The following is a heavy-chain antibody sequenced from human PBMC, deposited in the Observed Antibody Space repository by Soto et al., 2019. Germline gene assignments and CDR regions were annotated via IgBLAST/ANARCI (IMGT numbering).Heavy chain of an antibody. CDR3: ARLGTVTTLGYFDY. CDR2: IYYSGST. D-gene: IGHD4-17*01. J-gene: IGHJ4*02. Sequence: PSETLSLTCTVSGGSISSSSYYWGWIRQPPGKGLEWIGSIYYSGSTYYNPSLKSRVTISVDTSKNQFSLKLSSVTAADTAVYYCARLGTVTTLGYFDYWGQGTLVTVSS. V-gene: IGHV4-39*01. CDR1: GGSISSSSYY.